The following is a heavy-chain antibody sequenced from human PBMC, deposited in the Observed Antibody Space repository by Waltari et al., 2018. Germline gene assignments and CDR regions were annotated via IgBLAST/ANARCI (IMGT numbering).Heavy chain of an antibody. CDR1: GGSFSGYY. CDR3: ARSGIAAAGTRYYYGMDV. D-gene: IGHD6-13*01. CDR2: INHIGST. J-gene: IGHJ6*02. V-gene: IGHV4-34*01. Sequence: QVQLQQWGAGLLKPSETLSLTCAVYGGSFSGYYWSWIRQPPGKGLEWIGEINHIGSTNYNPSLKRRVTISVDTSKNQFSLKLSSVTAADTAVYYCARSGIAAAGTRYYYGMDVWVQGTTVTVSS.